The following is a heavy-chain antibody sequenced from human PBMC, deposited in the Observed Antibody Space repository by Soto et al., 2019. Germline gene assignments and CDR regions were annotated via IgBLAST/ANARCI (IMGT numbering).Heavy chain of an antibody. CDR1: GFTFSSYA. D-gene: IGHD3-16*01. CDR2: ISYDGINK. Sequence: GGSLRLSSAASGFTFSSYAMHWVRQTPGKGLEWVAVISYDGINKYYADSVKGRFTISRDNSMHTLYLQMNNLRADDTAVYYCARDGASFWGQGTPVTVSS. V-gene: IGHV3-30-3*01. J-gene: IGHJ4*02. CDR3: ARDGASF.